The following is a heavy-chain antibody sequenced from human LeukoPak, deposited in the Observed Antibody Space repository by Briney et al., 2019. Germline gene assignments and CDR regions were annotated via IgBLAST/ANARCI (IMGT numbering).Heavy chain of an antibody. CDR2: IYYSGGT. Sequence: SETLSLTCTASAGSISSYDWSWIRQPPGKGLEWIGYIYYSGGTNYNPSLKRRGSIIVNESKNKFSLQLNSVTSADKAAYYFSGGGAYSSSWYGGAFDIWGQGTMVTVSS. V-gene: IGHV4-59*03. CDR1: AGSISSYD. D-gene: IGHD6-13*01. J-gene: IGHJ3*02. CDR3: SGGGAYSSSWYGGAFDI.